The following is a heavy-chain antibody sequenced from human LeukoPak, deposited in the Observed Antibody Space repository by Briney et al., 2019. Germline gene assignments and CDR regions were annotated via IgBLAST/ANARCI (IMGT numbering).Heavy chain of an antibody. J-gene: IGHJ4*02. Sequence: GSLRLSCAASGFTFSSYAMSWVRQPPGKGLEWIGNIYYSGSTYYNPSLKSRVTISVDTSKNQFSLKLSSVTAADTAVYYCARLASNYGDYGFDYWGQGTLVTVSS. V-gene: IGHV4-39*01. CDR3: ARLASNYGDYGFDY. CDR1: GFTFSSYA. D-gene: IGHD4-17*01. CDR2: IYYSGST.